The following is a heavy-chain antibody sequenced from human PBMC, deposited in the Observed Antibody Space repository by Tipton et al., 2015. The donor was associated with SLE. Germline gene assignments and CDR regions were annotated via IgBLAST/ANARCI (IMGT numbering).Heavy chain of an antibody. D-gene: IGHD2-15*01. V-gene: IGHV3-21*01. CDR2: ISSSSSYI. CDR3: ARDRTDIVVVVAATPDAFDI. J-gene: IGHJ3*02. Sequence: SLRLSCAASGFTFSSYSMNWVRQAPGKGLEWVSSISSSSSYIYYADSVKGRFTISRDNAKNSLYLQMNSLRAEDTAVYYCARDRTDIVVVVAATPDAFDIWGQGTMVTVSS. CDR1: GFTFSSYS.